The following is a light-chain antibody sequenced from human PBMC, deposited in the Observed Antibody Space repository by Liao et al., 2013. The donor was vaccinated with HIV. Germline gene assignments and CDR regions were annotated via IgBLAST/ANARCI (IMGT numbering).Light chain of an antibody. CDR1: ALPKQY. CDR2: YDG. V-gene: IGLV3-21*02. J-gene: IGLJ2*01. CDR3: QVWHGRSVVI. Sequence: SYELTQPPSLSLSPGQTARITCSGDALPKQYAYWYQQKPGQAPVLVVYYDGARPAGIPDRFSGSNSGNTATLTITRAEAGDEADYYCQVWHGRSVVIFGGGTKLTVL.